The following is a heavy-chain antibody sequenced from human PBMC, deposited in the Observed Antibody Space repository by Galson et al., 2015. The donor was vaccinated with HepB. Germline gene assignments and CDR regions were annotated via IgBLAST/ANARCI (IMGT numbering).Heavy chain of an antibody. Sequence: SVKVSCKASGGTFSSYAISWVRQAPGQGLEWMGGIIPIFGTANYAQKFQGRVTITADESTSTAYMELSSLRSEDTAVYYCAREGGRGSYLPTAIWGQGTMVTVSS. CDR1: GGTFSSYA. D-gene: IGHD1-26*01. V-gene: IGHV1-69*13. CDR3: AREGGRGSYLPTAI. J-gene: IGHJ3*02. CDR2: IIPIFGTA.